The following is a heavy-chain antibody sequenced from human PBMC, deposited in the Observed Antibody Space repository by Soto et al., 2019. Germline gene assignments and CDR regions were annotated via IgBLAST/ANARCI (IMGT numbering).Heavy chain of an antibody. J-gene: IGHJ6*02. CDR3: ASLYSSIDYYYYGMDV. V-gene: IGHV4-4*02. CDR1: GGSIRSSNW. CDR2: IYHSGST. Sequence: SETLSLTCAVSGGSIRSSNWWSWVRQPPGKGLEWIGEIYHSGSTNYNPSLKSRVTISVDKSKNQFSLKLSSVTAADTAVYYCASLYSSIDYYYYGMDVWGQGTTVTVSS. D-gene: IGHD6-13*01.